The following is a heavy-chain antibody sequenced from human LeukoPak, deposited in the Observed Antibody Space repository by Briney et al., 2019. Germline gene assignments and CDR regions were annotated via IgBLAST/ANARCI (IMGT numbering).Heavy chain of an antibody. V-gene: IGHV3-23*01. J-gene: IGHJ4*02. D-gene: IGHD2-2*03. CDR1: GFTFNTYA. CDR2: VSGRGSST. CDR3: ARASWISSADAVW. Sequence: GGPLRLSCAASGFTFNTYAMSWVRQAPGKGLEWVSSVSGRGSSTYYADSVKGRFTISRDNSKNTVSMQMNSLRPDDTAVYYCARASWISSADAVWWGQGTLVTVSS.